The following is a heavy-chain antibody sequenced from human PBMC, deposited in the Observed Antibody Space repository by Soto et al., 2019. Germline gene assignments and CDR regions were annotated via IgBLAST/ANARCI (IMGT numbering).Heavy chain of an antibody. V-gene: IGHV1-69*12. CDR2: FIPIFPAP. CDR3: ATGEVVPAYPNWLDT. CDR1: GGTIRTYP. Sequence: VQLVQSGPELKKPGSSVKVSCRASGGTIRTYPISWVRQAPGQGLEWMGAFIPIFPAPNFAQKFKDRLTITADDSTNTAFMELSSLTSEDTALYYCATGEVVPAYPNWLDTWGQGSLVTVSS. J-gene: IGHJ5*02. D-gene: IGHD2-15*01.